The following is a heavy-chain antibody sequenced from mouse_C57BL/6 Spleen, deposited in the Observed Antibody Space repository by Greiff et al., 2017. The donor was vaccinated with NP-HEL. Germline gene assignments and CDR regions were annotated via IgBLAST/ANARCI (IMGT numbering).Heavy chain of an antibody. CDR3: ARRIYYGNLYYFDY. V-gene: IGHV1-54*01. Sequence: PLTSVTVSCPSSGSAFTNYLLEWVTQRPGQGLAWIGVINPGSGGTNYNEKFKGKATLTADKSSSTAYMQLSSLTSEDSAVYFCARRIYYGNLYYFDYWGQGTTLTVSS. CDR1: GSAFTNYL. CDR2: INPGSGGT. J-gene: IGHJ2*01. D-gene: IGHD2-1*01.